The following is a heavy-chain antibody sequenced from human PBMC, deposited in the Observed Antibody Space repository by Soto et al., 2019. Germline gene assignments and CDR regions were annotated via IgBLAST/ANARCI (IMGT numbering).Heavy chain of an antibody. J-gene: IGHJ3*02. Sequence: EVQLLESGGGFVQPGGSLRLSCAASGFPFSSYAMSWVRQAPGKGLEWVSAISGSGGSTYYADSVKGRFTISRDNSNDTLYLQMNSLRAEDTAVYYCAKDIAMSGGLYTKEIHDAFDIWGQGTMVTLSS. D-gene: IGHD6-19*01. CDR3: AKDIAMSGGLYTKEIHDAFDI. CDR1: GFPFSSYA. CDR2: ISGSGGST. V-gene: IGHV3-23*01.